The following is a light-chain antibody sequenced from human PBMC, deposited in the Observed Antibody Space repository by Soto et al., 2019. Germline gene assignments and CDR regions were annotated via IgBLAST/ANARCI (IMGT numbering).Light chain of an antibody. V-gene: IGKV3-20*01. CDR3: QQYGSSSWP. Sequence: IVLTQSPGTLSLSPGERATLSCRASPSVSSSYLAWYQQQPGQAPRLLIYGASSRATGIPDRFSGSVSGTDFTLTISRLEPEDFAVYYCQQYGSSSWPFGQGTEVDIK. J-gene: IGKJ1*01. CDR1: PSVSSSY. CDR2: GAS.